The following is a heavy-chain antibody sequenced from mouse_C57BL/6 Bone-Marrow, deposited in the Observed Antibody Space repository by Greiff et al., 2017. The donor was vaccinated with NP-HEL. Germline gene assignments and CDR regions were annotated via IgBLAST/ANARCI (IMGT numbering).Heavy chain of an antibody. D-gene: IGHD1-1*01. CDR3: ARHRDYYGSSYPYYAMDY. CDR1: GFTFSSYG. Sequence: EVQVVESGGDLVKPGGSLKLSCAASGFTFSSYGMSWVRQTPDKRLEWVATISSGGSYTYYPDSVKGRFTISRDNAKNTLYLQMSSLKSEDTAMYYCARHRDYYGSSYPYYAMDYWGQGTSVTVSS. V-gene: IGHV5-6*01. CDR2: ISSGGSYT. J-gene: IGHJ4*01.